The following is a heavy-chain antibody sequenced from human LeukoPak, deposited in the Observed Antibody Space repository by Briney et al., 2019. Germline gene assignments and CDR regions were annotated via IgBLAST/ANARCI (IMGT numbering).Heavy chain of an antibody. CDR2: ISSSSSYI. CDR1: GFTFSSYS. Sequence: GGSLRLSCAASGFTFSSYSMNWVRQAPGKGLEWVSSISSSSSYIYYADSVKGRFTISRDNAKNSLYLQMNSLRAEDTAVYCCAREGVQLWFKYYYMDVWGEGTTVTISS. D-gene: IGHD5-18*01. V-gene: IGHV3-21*01. J-gene: IGHJ6*03. CDR3: AREGVQLWFKYYYMDV.